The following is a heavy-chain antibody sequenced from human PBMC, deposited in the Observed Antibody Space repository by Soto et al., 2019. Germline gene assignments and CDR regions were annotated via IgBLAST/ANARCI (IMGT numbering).Heavy chain of an antibody. CDR3: ARGGITMVRGVMAY. J-gene: IGHJ4*02. Sequence: SVKVSCKASGGTFSSYAISWVRQAPGQGLEWMGGIIPIFGTANYAQKFQGRVTITADESTSTAYMELSSLRSEDTAVYYCARGGITMVRGVMAYWGQGTLVTVSS. D-gene: IGHD3-10*01. CDR2: IIPIFGTA. CDR1: GGTFSSYA. V-gene: IGHV1-69*13.